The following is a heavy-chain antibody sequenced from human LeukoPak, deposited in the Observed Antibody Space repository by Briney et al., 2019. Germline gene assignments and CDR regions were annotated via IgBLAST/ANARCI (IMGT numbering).Heavy chain of an antibody. J-gene: IGHJ6*02. CDR1: GFTFSDYY. D-gene: IGHD3-10*01. CDR2: ISSSGSNI. CDR3: AREVINMVRGAMDYNMDV. Sequence: GGSLRLSCAASGFTFSDYYMSWIRQAPGKGLEWVSYISSSGSNIFYTDSVKGRFTISRDNAENSLYLQMNSLRAEDTAVYYCAREVINMVRGAMDYNMDVWGQGTTVTVSS. V-gene: IGHV3-11*01.